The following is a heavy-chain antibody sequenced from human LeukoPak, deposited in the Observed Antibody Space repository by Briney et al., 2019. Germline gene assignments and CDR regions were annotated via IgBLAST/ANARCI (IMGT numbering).Heavy chain of an antibody. Sequence: GGSLRLSCAASGFTVSSNYMIWVRQAPGKGLEWVSFIYSGGSTYYADSVKCSFTISRDNSKNPLYLQMNSLRAEDTAVYYCARGGRAGVHTSYGMDVWGQGTTVTVSS. D-gene: IGHD1-1*01. CDR2: IYSGGST. V-gene: IGHV3-66*01. J-gene: IGHJ6*02. CDR1: GFTVSSNY. CDR3: ARGGRAGVHTSYGMDV.